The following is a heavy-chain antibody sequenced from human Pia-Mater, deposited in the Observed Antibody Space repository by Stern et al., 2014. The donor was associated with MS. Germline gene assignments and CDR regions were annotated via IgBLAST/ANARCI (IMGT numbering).Heavy chain of an antibody. V-gene: IGHV3-74*02. CDR3: VRGGLVGASPFDF. D-gene: IGHD1-26*01. CDR1: GFTFSRYW. Sequence: EVQLVESGGGLVQPGGSLRLSCAASGFTFSRYWIHLVRQAPGKGLVWVSRINSDGTGTSYADSVKGRFTISRDNAKSTLYLQMDSLRAEDTAVYYCVRGGLVGASPFDFWGQGTLVTVSP. J-gene: IGHJ4*02. CDR2: INSDGTGT.